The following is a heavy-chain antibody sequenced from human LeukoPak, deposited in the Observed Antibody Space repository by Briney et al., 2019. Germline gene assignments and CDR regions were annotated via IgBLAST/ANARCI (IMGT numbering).Heavy chain of an antibody. J-gene: IGHJ3*02. CDR1: GGSISSYY. Sequence: SETLSLTCTVSGGSISSYYWSWIRQPPGKGLEWIGYIYYSGSTNYNPSLKSRVTISVDTSKNQFSLKLSSVTAADTAVYHCARHRGSLLARRNAFDIWGQGTMVTVSS. D-gene: IGHD3-22*01. V-gene: IGHV4-59*08. CDR2: IYYSGST. CDR3: ARHRGSLLARRNAFDI.